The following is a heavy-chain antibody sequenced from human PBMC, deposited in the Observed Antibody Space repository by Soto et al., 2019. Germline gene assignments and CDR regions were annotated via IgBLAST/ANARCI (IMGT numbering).Heavy chain of an antibody. V-gene: IGHV4-59*01. CDR2: IYYNGST. J-gene: IGHJ4*02. CDR1: GGSINTYY. Sequence: PSETLSLTCTVSGGSINTYYWSWFRLPPGKGLEWIGYIYYNGSTSYNPSLKSRVTISVDTSKNHFSLKLTSVTAADTAVYYCARGRKIFHYWGQGTLVTVS. D-gene: IGHD3-3*01. CDR3: ARGRKIFHY.